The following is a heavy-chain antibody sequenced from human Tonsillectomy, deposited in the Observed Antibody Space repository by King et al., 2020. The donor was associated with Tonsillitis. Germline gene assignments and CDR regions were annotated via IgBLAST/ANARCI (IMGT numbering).Heavy chain of an antibody. J-gene: IGHJ3*02. CDR1: GFTFSSYW. V-gene: IGHV3-74*01. Sequence: VQLVESGGGLVQPGGSLRLSCAASGFTFSSYWMHWVRQAQGKGLVWVSRINSDGSSTSYADSVKGRFTISRDNAKNTLYLKMNSLRAEDTAVYYCARSDYSKDAFDIWGQGTMVTVSS. CDR2: INSDGSST. D-gene: IGHD4-11*01. CDR3: ARSDYSKDAFDI.